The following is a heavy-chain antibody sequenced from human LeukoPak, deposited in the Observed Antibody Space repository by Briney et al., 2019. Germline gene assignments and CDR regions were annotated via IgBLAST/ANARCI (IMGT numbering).Heavy chain of an antibody. D-gene: IGHD5/OR15-5a*01. Sequence: PGGSLRLSCAASGFTFSSYWMHWVRQAPGKGLVWVSRIKTDGSSTDYADSVKGRFTISRDNAKNTMYLQMNSLRAEDTAVYYCVRGVSGTGPDIWGLGTMVTVSS. CDR3: VRGVSGTGPDI. CDR1: GFTFSSYW. CDR2: IKTDGSST. V-gene: IGHV3-74*01. J-gene: IGHJ3*02.